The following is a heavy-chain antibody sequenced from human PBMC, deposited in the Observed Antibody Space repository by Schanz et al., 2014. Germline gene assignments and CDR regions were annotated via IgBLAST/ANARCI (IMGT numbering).Heavy chain of an antibody. D-gene: IGHD2-15*01. CDR1: GYSFISHA. V-gene: IGHV1-3*01. J-gene: IGHJ5*02. CDR2: INAANGNT. Sequence: QVQLVQSGAEVKKPGASVKVSCKASGYSFISHAIHWVRQAPGQRLEWMGWINAANGNTRYSQKFQGRVTITRDTSASTAYMELSSLRSEDTAVYDCARVRYCSGGSCYQDNWFDPWGQGTLVIVSS. CDR3: ARVRYCSGGSCYQDNWFDP.